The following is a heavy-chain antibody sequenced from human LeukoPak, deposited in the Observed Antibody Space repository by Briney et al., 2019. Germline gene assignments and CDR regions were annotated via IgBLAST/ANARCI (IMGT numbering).Heavy chain of an antibody. V-gene: IGHV1-2*02. Sequence: XXXNSGGTNYAQKFQGRVTMTRDTSISTVYMELSRLRSEDTAVYYCARDQGDGYNYHYYGMDVWGQGTTVTVSS. J-gene: IGHJ6*02. CDR3: ARDQGDGYNYHYYGMDV. D-gene: IGHD5-24*01. CDR2: XXXNSGGT.